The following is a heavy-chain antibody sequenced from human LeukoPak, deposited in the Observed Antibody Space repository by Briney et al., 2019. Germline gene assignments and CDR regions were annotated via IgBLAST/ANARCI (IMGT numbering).Heavy chain of an antibody. J-gene: IGHJ4*02. CDR3: FRHVGGTTFDH. CDR1: GGSIISYY. V-gene: IGHV4-59*08. CDR2: ISYTGST. D-gene: IGHD3-10*01. Sequence: SETLSLTCTVSGGSIISYYWSWIRQPPGMGLEWVGYISYTGSTIYNSSLSSRVTISVDTANNRFSLNLHSVNAADTAVYYCFRHVGGTTFDHWGQGILVTVSS.